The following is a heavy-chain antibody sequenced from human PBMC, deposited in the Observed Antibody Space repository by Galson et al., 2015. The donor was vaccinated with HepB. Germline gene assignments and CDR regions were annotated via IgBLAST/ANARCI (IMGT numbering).Heavy chain of an antibody. D-gene: IGHD2-2*02. J-gene: IGHJ5*02. V-gene: IGHV3-30*18. Sequence: SLRLSCAASGFTFSTYGMHWIRQAPGKGLEWVAIVSYDGSHKYYADSVKGRFTISGDNSKNTLSLQMNGLRDEDTAMYYCAKDRCSSTNCYISLGWFDPWGHGTLVTVSS. CDR3: AKDRCSSTNCYISLGWFDP. CDR1: GFTFSTYG. CDR2: VSYDGSHK.